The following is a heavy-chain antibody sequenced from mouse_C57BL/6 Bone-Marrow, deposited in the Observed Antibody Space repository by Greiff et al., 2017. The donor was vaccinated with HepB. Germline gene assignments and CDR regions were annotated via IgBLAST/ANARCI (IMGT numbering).Heavy chain of an antibody. D-gene: IGHD1-1*01. CDR1: GFSLTSYG. Sequence: VQLQESGPGLVAPSQSLSITCTVSGFSLTSYGVDWVRQSPGKGLEWLGVIWGVGSTNYNSALKSRLSISKDNSKSQFFLKMNSLQTDDTAMYYCASDYYGSSLYAMDYWGQGTSVTVSS. CDR3: ASDYYGSSLYAMDY. CDR2: IWGVGST. V-gene: IGHV2-6*01. J-gene: IGHJ4*01.